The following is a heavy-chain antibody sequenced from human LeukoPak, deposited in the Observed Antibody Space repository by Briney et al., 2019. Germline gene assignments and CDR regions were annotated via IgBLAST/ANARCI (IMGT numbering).Heavy chain of an antibody. CDR1: GGSISSSSYY. Sequence: SETLSLTRTVSGGSISSSSYYWGWIRQPPGKGLEWIGSIYYSGSTYYNPSLKSRVTISVDTSKNQFALELSSVTAADTAMYYCARAAVDDAFDIWGQGTMVTVSS. J-gene: IGHJ3*02. V-gene: IGHV4-39*06. CDR3: ARAAVDDAFDI. CDR2: IYYSGST.